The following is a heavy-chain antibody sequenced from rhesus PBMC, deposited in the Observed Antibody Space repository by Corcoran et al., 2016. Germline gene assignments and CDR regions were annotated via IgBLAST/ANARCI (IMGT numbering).Heavy chain of an antibody. D-gene: IGHD1-26*01. J-gene: IGHJ6*01. V-gene: IGHV4-127*01. CDR3: ASGLNYGAPNFGLDS. Sequence: QVQLKESGPGLVKPSETLSLPCTVSGDSILSGYACGWIRQPPGKGLEWIGYIGGYYNPSLKSRVTISKATSKNQFSLNLTSVTAADTAVYYCASGLNYGAPNFGLDSWGQGVVVTVSS. CDR1: GDSILSGYA. CDR2: IGG.